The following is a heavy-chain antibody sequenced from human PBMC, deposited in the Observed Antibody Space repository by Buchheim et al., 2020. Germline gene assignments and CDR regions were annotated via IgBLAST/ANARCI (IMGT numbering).Heavy chain of an antibody. V-gene: IGHV3-23*01. J-gene: IGHJ6*02. D-gene: IGHD3-10*02. Sequence: EVQLLESGGGLVQPGGSLRLSCAASGFTFSSYAMSWVRQAPGKGLEWVSAISGSGGSTYYADSVKGRFTISRDNSKNTLYLQRNSLRADETAVYYCAKDYVRGVMPYLRDYSYGMDLWGEGT. CDR2: ISGSGGST. CDR1: GFTFSSYA. CDR3: AKDYVRGVMPYLRDYSYGMDL.